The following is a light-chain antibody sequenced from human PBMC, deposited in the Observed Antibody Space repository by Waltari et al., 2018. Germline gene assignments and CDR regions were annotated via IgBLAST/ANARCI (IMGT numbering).Light chain of an antibody. J-gene: IGLJ3*02. Sequence: QLVLTQSPSASASLGASVKLTCTLSSGHSSYAIAWHQQQPEKGPRYLMKLNSDGSHSKGDGFPDRFSGSSSGAERSLTISNLQSEDEADYYCQSWGTGIPWVFGGGTKLTVL. CDR1: SGHSSYA. CDR3: QSWGTGIPWV. V-gene: IGLV4-69*01. CDR2: LNSDGSH.